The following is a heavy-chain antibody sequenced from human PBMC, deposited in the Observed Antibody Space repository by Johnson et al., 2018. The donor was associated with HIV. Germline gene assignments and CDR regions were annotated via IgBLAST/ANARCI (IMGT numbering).Heavy chain of an antibody. V-gene: IGHV3-7*03. Sequence: VQLVESGGGLVKPGGSLRVSCAASGFTFSNAWMSWVRQAPGKGLEWVASIKPDGSDKYSVDSVKGRFTISRDNAKNTLYLQMNNLKAEDTALYYCTTRLNSGTYWGNYDFDVWGQGTIVTVSS. CDR3: TTRLNSGTYWGNYDFDV. D-gene: IGHD1-26*01. CDR2: IKPDGSDK. J-gene: IGHJ3*01. CDR1: GFTFSNAW.